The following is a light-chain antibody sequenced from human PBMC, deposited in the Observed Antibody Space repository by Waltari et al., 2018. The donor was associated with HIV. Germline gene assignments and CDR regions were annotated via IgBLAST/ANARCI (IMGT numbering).Light chain of an antibody. V-gene: IGLV6-57*04. J-gene: IGLJ2*01. CDR2: EDN. CDR1: SGSIARNY. Sequence: NFMLTQPHSVSESPGKPVTISCTRSSGSIARNYVQWHQQRPGSAPTTVIYEDNQRPSGVPDRFSGSIDSSSNSASLTISGLETEDEADYYCQSYDSSNHVVFGGGTKLTVL. CDR3: QSYDSSNHVV.